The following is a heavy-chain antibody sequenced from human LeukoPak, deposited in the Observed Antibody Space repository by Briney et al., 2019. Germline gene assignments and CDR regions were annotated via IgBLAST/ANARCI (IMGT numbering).Heavy chain of an antibody. V-gene: IGHV3-7*04. CDR1: GFTFDAYW. CDR2: IKQDGNEK. CDR3: AMDPLTQNDY. Sequence: PGGSLRLSCAASGFTFDAYWMSWVRQAPGKGLEWVANIKQDGNEKYYVESVKGRFTIYRDNAKNSLYLQMNSLRADDTAVYYCAMDPLTQNDYWGQGTLVAVSP. D-gene: IGHD1-14*01. J-gene: IGHJ4*02.